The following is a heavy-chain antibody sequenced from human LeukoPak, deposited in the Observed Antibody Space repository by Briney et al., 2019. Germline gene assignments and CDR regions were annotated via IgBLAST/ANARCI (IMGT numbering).Heavy chain of an antibody. CDR1: GFTFSSYS. J-gene: IGHJ4*02. CDR3: ARADYDFWSGYASSYFDY. D-gene: IGHD3-3*01. V-gene: IGHV3-48*01. CDR2: ISSSSSTI. Sequence: GGSLRLSCAASGFTFSSYSMNWVRQAPGKGPEWVSYISSSSSTIYYAVSVKGRFTIARDNDKNSLYLQMNSLRAEDTAVYYCARADYDFWSGYASSYFDYWGQGTLVTVSS.